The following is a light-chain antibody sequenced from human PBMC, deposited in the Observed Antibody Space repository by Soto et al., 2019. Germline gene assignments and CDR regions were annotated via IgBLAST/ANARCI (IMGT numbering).Light chain of an antibody. CDR1: KLGDKY. V-gene: IGLV3-1*01. CDR2: QDN. J-gene: IGLJ2*01. Sequence: SYELTRPPSVSVSPGQTASITCSADKLGDKYACWYQQKPGQSPVLVIYQDNKRPSGIPERFSGSNSGNTATLTISGTQAMDEADYYCQAWDSSTVVFGGGTKLTVL. CDR3: QAWDSSTVV.